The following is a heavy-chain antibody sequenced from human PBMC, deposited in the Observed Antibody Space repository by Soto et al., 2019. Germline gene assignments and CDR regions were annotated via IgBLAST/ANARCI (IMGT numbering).Heavy chain of an antibody. CDR3: ARDELGQLLY. V-gene: IGHV4-59*01. Sequence: SETLSLTCTVSGGSISSYYWSWIRQPPGKGLEWIGYIYYSGSTNYNPSLKSRVTISVDTSKNQFSLKLNSVTAADTAVYYCARDELGQLLYWGQGTLVTVSS. CDR1: GGSISSYY. J-gene: IGHJ4*02. CDR2: IYYSGST. D-gene: IGHD2-2*01.